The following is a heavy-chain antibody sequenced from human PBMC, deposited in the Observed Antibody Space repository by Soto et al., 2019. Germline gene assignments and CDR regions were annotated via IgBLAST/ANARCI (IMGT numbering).Heavy chain of an antibody. Sequence: LSLTCAVYGGSLTGYYWGWIRQSPGKGLEWIGEINHGETTNYNPSLKSRVTISVDTSKNQFSLNLSSVTAADTAVYFCARDRCGADCYWVFDYWGQGTLVTVSS. CDR2: INHGETT. V-gene: IGHV4-34*01. CDR1: GGSLTGYY. D-gene: IGHD2-21*01. J-gene: IGHJ4*02. CDR3: ARDRCGADCYWVFDY.